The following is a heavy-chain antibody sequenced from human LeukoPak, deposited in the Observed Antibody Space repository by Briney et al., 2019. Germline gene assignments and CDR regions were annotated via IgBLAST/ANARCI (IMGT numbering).Heavy chain of an antibody. D-gene: IGHD4-23*01. V-gene: IGHV3-7*01. CDR2: IKQDGSEK. Sequence: PGGSLTLSCAASGFTFSDYAMSWVRQAPGKGLEWVANIKQDGSEKYYVDSVKGRFTISRDNAKNSLYLQMNSLRAEDTAVYYCARDRWSFDYWGQGTLVTVSS. J-gene: IGHJ4*02. CDR3: ARDRWSFDY. CDR1: GFTFSDYA.